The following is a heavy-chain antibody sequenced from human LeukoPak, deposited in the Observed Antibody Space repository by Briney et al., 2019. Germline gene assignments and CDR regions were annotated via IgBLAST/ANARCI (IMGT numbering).Heavy chain of an antibody. CDR3: ASDWELQAG. D-gene: IGHD1-26*01. CDR2: ISSSRRYI. J-gene: IGHJ4*02. CDR1: GFTFSSYS. Sequence: PGGSLRLSCAASGFTFSSYSMKWVRQAPGKGLEWVSSISSSRRYIYYADSVKGRFTIYRDNAKNSLYLQMNSLRAEDTAVYYCASDWELQAGWGQGTLVTVSS. V-gene: IGHV3-21*01.